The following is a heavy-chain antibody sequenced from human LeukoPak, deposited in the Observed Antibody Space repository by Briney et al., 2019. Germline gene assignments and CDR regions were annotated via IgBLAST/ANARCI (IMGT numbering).Heavy chain of an antibody. D-gene: IGHD6-6*01. Sequence: GGSLRLSCAASGFILSSYSMNWVRQAPGKGLEWVSSISSSGSYIYYADSVKGRFTISRDNATNSLYQQMNSLRAEDTAVYYCARDHLAPYFASYSSSSGTFDYWGQGTLVTVSS. CDR1: GFILSSYS. J-gene: IGHJ4*02. CDR2: ISSSGSYI. CDR3: ARDHLAPYFASYSSSSGTFDY. V-gene: IGHV3-21*01.